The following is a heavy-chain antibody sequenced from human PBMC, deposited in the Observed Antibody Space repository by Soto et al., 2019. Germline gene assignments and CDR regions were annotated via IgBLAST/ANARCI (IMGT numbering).Heavy chain of an antibody. CDR1: GFTFSSYA. Sequence: EVQLLESGGGLVQPGGSLRISCLGSGFTFSSYAMSWVRQAPGKGLEWVSVISGSGGSTFYADSVEGRFTISRDNSKNTMYLQMNSLRAEDTAMYYCAKDRPGGSWNRDAFDVWGQGTMVTVSS. CDR3: AKDRPGGSWNRDAFDV. J-gene: IGHJ3*01. CDR2: ISGSGGST. V-gene: IGHV3-23*01. D-gene: IGHD6-13*01.